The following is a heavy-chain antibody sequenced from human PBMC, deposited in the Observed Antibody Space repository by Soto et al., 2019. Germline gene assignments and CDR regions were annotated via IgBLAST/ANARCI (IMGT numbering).Heavy chain of an antibody. D-gene: IGHD6-13*01. CDR2: IYHSGRT. Sequence: QVQLQESGPGLVKPSETLSLTCSVSGGSISFYNWNWVRQSPGKGLEWIGYIYHSGRTNYNPSLKSRVTMSGDTSKNQFSLQLSSVTAADTAVYYCAKGDSTTHGDSFDIWGQGTMVTVPP. J-gene: IGHJ3*02. V-gene: IGHV4-59*01. CDR1: GGSISFYN. CDR3: AKGDSTTHGDSFDI.